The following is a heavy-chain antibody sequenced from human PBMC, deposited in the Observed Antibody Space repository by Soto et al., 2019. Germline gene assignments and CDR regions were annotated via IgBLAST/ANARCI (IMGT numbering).Heavy chain of an antibody. J-gene: IGHJ6*03. Sequence: SETLSLTCTVSGGSISSSSYYWGWIRQPPGKGLEWIGSIYYSGSTYYNPSLKSRVTISVDTSKNQFSLKLSSVTAADTAVYYCARHYGELYYYYYYMDVWGKGTTVTVSS. CDR1: GGSISSSSYY. V-gene: IGHV4-39*01. CDR3: ARHYGELYYYYYYMDV. CDR2: IYYSGST. D-gene: IGHD1-7*01.